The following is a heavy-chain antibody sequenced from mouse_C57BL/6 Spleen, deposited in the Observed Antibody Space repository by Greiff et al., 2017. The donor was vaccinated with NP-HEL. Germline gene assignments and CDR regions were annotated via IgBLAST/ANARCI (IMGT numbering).Heavy chain of an antibody. J-gene: IGHJ2*01. D-gene: IGHD2-4*01. V-gene: IGHV1-50*01. Sequence: QVQLQQPGAELVKPGASVKLSCKASGYTFTSYWMQWVKQRPGQGLEWIGEIDPSDSYTNYNQKFKGKATLTVDISSSTAYMQLSSLTSEDAAVYYCARGDYGYYFDYWGQGTTLTVSS. CDR3: ARGDYGYYFDY. CDR1: GYTFTSYW. CDR2: IDPSDSYT.